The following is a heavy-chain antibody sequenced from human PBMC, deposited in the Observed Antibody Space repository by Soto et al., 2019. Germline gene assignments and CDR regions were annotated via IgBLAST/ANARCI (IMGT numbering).Heavy chain of an antibody. CDR3: ARHLLRFLEWEYYFDY. V-gene: IGHV1-18*01. CDR1: GYSFTTYG. CDR2: ISAYNGNT. J-gene: IGHJ4*02. D-gene: IGHD3-3*01. Sequence: ASVKVSCKASGYSFTTYGFCWVRQVPGQGLEWMGWISAYNGNTNYAQKLQGRVTMTTDTSTSTAYMELRSLRSDDTAVYYCARHLLRFLEWEYYFDYWGQGTLVTVSS.